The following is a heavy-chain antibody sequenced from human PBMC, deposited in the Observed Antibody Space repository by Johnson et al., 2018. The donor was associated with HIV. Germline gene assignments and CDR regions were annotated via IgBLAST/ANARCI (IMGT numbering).Heavy chain of an antibody. Sequence: VQVLESGGGLGKPGGSLRLSCAASGFTFSDYYMSWIRQAPGKGLEWVSYISSSGSTIYYADSVKGRLTISRDNAKNSLYLHMNSLRDEDTAVYYCARDGDTVTTQCAFDIWGQGTMVTVSS. CDR2: ISSSGSTI. J-gene: IGHJ3*02. D-gene: IGHD4-17*01. CDR3: ARDGDTVTTQCAFDI. V-gene: IGHV3-11*04. CDR1: GFTFSDYY.